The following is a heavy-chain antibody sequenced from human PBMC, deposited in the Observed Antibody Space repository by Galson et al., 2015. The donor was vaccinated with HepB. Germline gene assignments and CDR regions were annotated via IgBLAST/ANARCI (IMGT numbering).Heavy chain of an antibody. CDR2: ISAYNGNT. CDR3: AKDVAAAGLFDY. Sequence: SVKVSCKASGYTFTSYGISWVRQAPGQGLEWMGWISAYNGNTNYAQKLQGRVTMTTDTSTSTAYMELRSLRSDDTAVYYCAKDVAAAGLFDYWGQGTLVTVSS. CDR1: GYTFTSYG. D-gene: IGHD6-13*01. J-gene: IGHJ4*02. V-gene: IGHV1-18*04.